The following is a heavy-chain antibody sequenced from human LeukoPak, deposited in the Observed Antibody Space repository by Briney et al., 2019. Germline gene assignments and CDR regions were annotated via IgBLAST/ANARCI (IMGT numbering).Heavy chain of an antibody. V-gene: IGHV3-23*01. CDR2: ISGSGGNT. Sequence: TGGSLRLSCAASGFTFNSYAVSWVRRAPGKGLEWVSSISGSGGNTYYADSMKGRFTISRDNSKNTLYLQMNSLRAEDTAVYYCAKCSDDSCYSNFDFWGQGTLVTVSS. J-gene: IGHJ4*02. CDR3: AKCSDDSCYSNFDF. D-gene: IGHD2-15*01. CDR1: GFTFNSYA.